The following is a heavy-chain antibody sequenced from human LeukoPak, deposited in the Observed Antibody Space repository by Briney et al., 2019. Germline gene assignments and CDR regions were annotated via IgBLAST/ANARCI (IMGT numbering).Heavy chain of an antibody. V-gene: IGHV1-3*01. D-gene: IGHD2-2*01. CDR2: INAGNGNT. J-gene: IGHJ4*02. CDR3: ATVGARYCSSTSCFDFDY. Sequence: GASVKVSCKASGYTFTSYAMHWVRQAPGQRLEWMGWINAGNGNTKYSQKFQGRVTITRDTSASTAYMELSSLRSEDTAVYYCATVGARYCSSTSCFDFDYWGQGTLVTVSS. CDR1: GYTFTSYA.